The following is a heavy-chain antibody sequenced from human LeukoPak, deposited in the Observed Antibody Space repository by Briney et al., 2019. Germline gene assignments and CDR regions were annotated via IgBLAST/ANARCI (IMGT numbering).Heavy chain of an antibody. CDR1: GYTFTGYH. CDR2: INPNSGGT. J-gene: IGHJ4*02. CDR3: ARVSGPIDY. V-gene: IGHV1-2*02. D-gene: IGHD1-26*01. Sequence: ASVKVSCKASGYTFTGYHMHWVRQAPGQGLEWMGWINPNSGGTNYAQKFQGMVTMTRDTSISTAYMELSRLRSDDTAVYYCARVSGPIDYWGQGTLVTVSS.